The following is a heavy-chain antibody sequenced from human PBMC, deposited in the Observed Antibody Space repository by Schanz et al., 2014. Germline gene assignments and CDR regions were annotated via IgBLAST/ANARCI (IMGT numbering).Heavy chain of an antibody. V-gene: IGHV1-46*01. Sequence: QVQLVQSGAEVKKPGASVKVSCKASGYTFTRYYIHWVRQAPGQGLEWMGIINPSGGSTTYAQKFQGRVTMTSDTSTSTVYMELRSLRSEDTAVYYCARNYGGHSEESDRYGMDVWGQGTTVTVSS. J-gene: IGHJ6*02. D-gene: IGHD4-17*01. CDR2: INPSGGST. CDR3: ARNYGGHSEESDRYGMDV. CDR1: GYTFTRYY.